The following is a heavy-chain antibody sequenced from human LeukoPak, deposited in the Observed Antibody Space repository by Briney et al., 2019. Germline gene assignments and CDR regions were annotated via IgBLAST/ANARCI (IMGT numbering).Heavy chain of an antibody. J-gene: IGHJ4*02. CDR3: ARLVGDRGSYYRGY. Sequence: GSLRLSCAASGFTFSSYSMNWVRQAPGKGLEWVSSISSSSSYIYYADSVKGRFTISRDNAKNSLYPQMNSLRAEDTAVYYCARLVGDRGSYYRGYWGQGTLVTVSS. CDR2: ISSSSSYI. CDR1: GFTFSSYS. V-gene: IGHV3-21*01. D-gene: IGHD1-26*01.